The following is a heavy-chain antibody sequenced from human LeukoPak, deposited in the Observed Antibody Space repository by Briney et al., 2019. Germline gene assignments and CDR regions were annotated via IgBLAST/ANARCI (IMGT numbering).Heavy chain of an antibody. CDR2: IIPIFGTA. Sequence: SVKASCKASGYTFTSYGISWVRRAPGQGLEWMGGIIPIFGTANYAQKFQGRVTITADESSSTAYMELSSLRSEDTAVYYCARWGVRRIAAAGTQDYYYGMDVWGQGTTVTVSS. CDR3: ARWGVRRIAAAGTQDYYYGMDV. V-gene: IGHV1-69*13. D-gene: IGHD6-13*01. CDR1: GYTFTSYG. J-gene: IGHJ6*02.